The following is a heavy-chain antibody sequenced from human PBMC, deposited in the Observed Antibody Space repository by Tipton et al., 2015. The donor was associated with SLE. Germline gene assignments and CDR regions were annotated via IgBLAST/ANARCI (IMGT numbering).Heavy chain of an antibody. CDR1: GGSISSGSYY. Sequence: TLSLTCTVSGGSISSGSYYWSWIRQPAGKGLEWIGYIYTSGSTNYNPSLKSRVTISVDTSKNQFSLKLTSVTAADTAVYYCARGPGLGVVVVTQSDWFDPWGQGTLVTVSS. D-gene: IGHD2-15*01. CDR3: ARGPGLGVVVVTQSDWFDP. J-gene: IGHJ5*02. CDR2: IYTSGST. V-gene: IGHV4-61*09.